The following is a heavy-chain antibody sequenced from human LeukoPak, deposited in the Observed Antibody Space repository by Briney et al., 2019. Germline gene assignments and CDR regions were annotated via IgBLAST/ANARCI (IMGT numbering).Heavy chain of an antibody. CDR1: GGTFSSYA. V-gene: IGHV1-69*13. Sequence: GASVKVSCKASGGTFSSYAISWVRQAPGQGLEWMGGIIPIFGTANYAQKFQGRVTITADESTSTAYMELSSLRSEDTAVYYCASQYCSSTSCYAFDPWGRGTLVTVSS. CDR2: IIPIFGTA. D-gene: IGHD2-2*01. CDR3: ASQYCSSTSCYAFDP. J-gene: IGHJ5*02.